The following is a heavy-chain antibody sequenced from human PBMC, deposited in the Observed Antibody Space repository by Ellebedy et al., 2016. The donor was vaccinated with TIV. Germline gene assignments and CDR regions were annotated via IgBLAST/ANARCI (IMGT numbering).Heavy chain of an antibody. CDR3: ARDRGENYYDSSGYYHDY. J-gene: IGHJ4*02. CDR2: IWYDGSNK. Sequence: PGGSLRLSCAASGFTFSSYGMHWVRQAPGKGLEWVAVIWYDGSNKYYADSVKGRFTISRDNSKNTLYLQMNSLRAEDTAVCYCARDRGENYYDSSGYYHDYWGQGTLVTVSS. D-gene: IGHD3-22*01. CDR1: GFTFSSYG. V-gene: IGHV3-33*01.